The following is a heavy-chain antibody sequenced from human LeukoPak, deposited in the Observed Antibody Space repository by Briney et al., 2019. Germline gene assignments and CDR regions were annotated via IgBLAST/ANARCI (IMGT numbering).Heavy chain of an antibody. CDR3: ARRGYSSGYYSRNPSFDY. D-gene: IGHD3-22*01. Sequence: SETLSLTCTVSGGSISSYYWSWIRQPPGKGLEWIGYIYYSGSTNYNPSLESRVTISVDTSKNQFSLKLSSVTAADTAVYYCARRGYSSGYYSRNPSFDYWGQGTLVTVPS. CDR2: IYYSGST. CDR1: GGSISSYY. V-gene: IGHV4-59*08. J-gene: IGHJ4*02.